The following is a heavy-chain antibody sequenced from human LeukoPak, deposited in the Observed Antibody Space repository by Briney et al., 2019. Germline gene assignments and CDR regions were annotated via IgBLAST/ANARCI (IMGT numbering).Heavy chain of an antibody. J-gene: IGHJ3*02. V-gene: IGHV4-59*08. CDR1: GGSISSYY. Sequence: KPSETLSLTCTVSGGSISSYYWSWIRQPPGKGLEWIGYIYYSGSTNYNPSLKSRVTISVDTSKNQFSLKLSSVTAADTAVYYCAGIIVGAIEDAFDIWGQGTMVTVSS. CDR3: AGIIVGAIEDAFDI. CDR2: IYYSGST. D-gene: IGHD1-26*01.